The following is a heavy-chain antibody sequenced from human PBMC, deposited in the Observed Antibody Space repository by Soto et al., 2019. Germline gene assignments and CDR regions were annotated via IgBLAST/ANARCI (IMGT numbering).Heavy chain of an antibody. CDR3: ARGPGYYFDY. Sequence: EVQLVESGGCLVQPGGSLRLSCAASGFTFSSYAMHWVRQAPGKGLEYVSAISSNGGSTYYANSVKGRFTISRDNSKNTLYLQMGSLRAEDMAVYDCARGPGYYFDYWGQGTLVTVSS. CDR2: ISSNGGST. CDR1: GFTFSSYA. V-gene: IGHV3-64*01. J-gene: IGHJ4*02.